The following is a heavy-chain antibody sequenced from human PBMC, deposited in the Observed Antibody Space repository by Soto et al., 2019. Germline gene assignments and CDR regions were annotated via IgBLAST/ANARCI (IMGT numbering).Heavy chain of an antibody. CDR2: IITIFGTA. J-gene: IGHJ4*02. Sequence: QVQLVQSGAEVKKPGSSVKVSCKASGGTFSSYAISWVRQAPGQGLEWMGGIITIFGTANYAQKFQARVTITADESTSTAYMELSSLRSEDTAVYYCARGCSGGSCYWGAFDYWGQGTLVTVSS. V-gene: IGHV1-69*01. D-gene: IGHD2-15*01. CDR3: ARGCSGGSCYWGAFDY. CDR1: GGTFSSYA.